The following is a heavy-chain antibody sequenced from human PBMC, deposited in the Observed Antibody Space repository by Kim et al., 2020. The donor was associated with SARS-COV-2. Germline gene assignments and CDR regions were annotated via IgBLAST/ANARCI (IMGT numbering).Heavy chain of an antibody. CDR1: GGSISSSNW. J-gene: IGHJ4*02. CDR3: ARDGDYYGSGKSNYYFDY. CDR2: IYHSGST. Sequence: SETLSLTCAVSGGSISSSNWWCWVRQPPGKVLEWIGVIYHSGSTNYNPSLKSRVTISVDKSKNQFSLKLSTVTAADTAVYYCARDGDYYGSGKSNYYFDYWGQGTLVTVSS. D-gene: IGHD3-10*01. V-gene: IGHV4-4*02.